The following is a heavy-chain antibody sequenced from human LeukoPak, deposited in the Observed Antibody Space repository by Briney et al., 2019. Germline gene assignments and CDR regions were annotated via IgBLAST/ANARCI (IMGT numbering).Heavy chain of an antibody. Sequence: ASVKVSCKASGYTFTGYYMHWVRQAPGQGLEWMGRINPNSGGTNYAQKFQGRVTMTRDTSISTAYVELSRLRSDDTAVYYCARATPSLSSGWYYWGQGTLVTVSS. J-gene: IGHJ4*02. CDR2: INPNSGGT. D-gene: IGHD6-19*01. CDR3: ARATPSLSSGWYY. V-gene: IGHV1-2*06. CDR1: GYTFTGYY.